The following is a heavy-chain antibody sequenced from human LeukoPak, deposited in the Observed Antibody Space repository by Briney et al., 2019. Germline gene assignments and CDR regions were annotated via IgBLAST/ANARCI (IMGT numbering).Heavy chain of an antibody. CDR3: ARETEGYYYMDV. J-gene: IGHJ6*03. Sequence: ASVKVSCKASGYTFTSYGISWVRQAPGQGLEWMGWISAYNGNTNYAQKLQDRVTITRDTSASTAYMELSSLRSEDTAVYYCARETEGYYYMDVWGKGTTVTVSS. CDR1: GYTFTSYG. V-gene: IGHV1-18*01. CDR2: ISAYNGNT.